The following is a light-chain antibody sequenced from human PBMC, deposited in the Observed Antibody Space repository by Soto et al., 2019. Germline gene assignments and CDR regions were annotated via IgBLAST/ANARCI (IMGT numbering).Light chain of an antibody. J-gene: IGKJ1*01. Sequence: DIQMTQSPSSLSASVGDSVTITCRASQSISSWLAWYQQKPGKAPKLLIYDASSLESGDPSRFSGSGSGTEFTLTISSLQPDDFATYYCQQYNSYSWTFGQGTKVDIK. CDR1: QSISSW. CDR2: DAS. CDR3: QQYNSYSWT. V-gene: IGKV1-5*01.